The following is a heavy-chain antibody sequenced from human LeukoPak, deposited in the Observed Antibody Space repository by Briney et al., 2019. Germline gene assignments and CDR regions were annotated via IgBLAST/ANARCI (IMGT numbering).Heavy chain of an antibody. V-gene: IGHV3-48*01. D-gene: IGHD6-6*01. CDR2: ISSLSGTI. CDR1: GFTFSSYS. J-gene: IGHJ4*02. CDR3: ARGTDSSPGIDY. Sequence: GGSLRLSCVASGFTFSSYSMNWVRQAPGEGLEWVSYISSLSGTIYYADSVKGRFTISRDNAKNSLYLQMDSLRAEDTAIYYCARGTDSSPGIDYWGQGTLVTVSA.